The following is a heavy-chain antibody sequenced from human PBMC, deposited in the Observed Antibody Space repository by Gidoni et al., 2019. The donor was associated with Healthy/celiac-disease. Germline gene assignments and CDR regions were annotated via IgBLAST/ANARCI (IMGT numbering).Heavy chain of an antibody. J-gene: IGHJ5*02. CDR1: CYPLSKAYY. CDR3: ARLGIRLLTNWFDP. V-gene: IGHV4-38-2*01. CDR2: IYHSVST. Sequence: QVQLQVSGLGLVKPSETMSLTCDVSCYPLSKAYYWGWILQPPGKGLEWIGSIYHSVSTYYNPSIKSRVPISVYTSTNQFSLKLSSGTAGDTAVYDGARLGIRLLTNWFDPWGQGTMVTVSS. D-gene: IGHD5-18*01.